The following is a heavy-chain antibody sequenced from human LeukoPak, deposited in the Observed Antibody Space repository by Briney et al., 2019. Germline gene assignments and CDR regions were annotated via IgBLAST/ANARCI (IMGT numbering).Heavy chain of an antibody. CDR3: ARDYLYTALLIGY. CDR2: IIPILGIA. Sequence: SGKVSCKASGGTFISYAISWVRQAPGQGREWMGRIIPILGIANYAQKFQGRVTITADKSTSTAYLELSSLQSEDTAVYYFARDYLYTALLIGYWGQGTLVTVSS. V-gene: IGHV1-69*04. J-gene: IGHJ4*02. CDR1: GGTFISYA. D-gene: IGHD5-18*01.